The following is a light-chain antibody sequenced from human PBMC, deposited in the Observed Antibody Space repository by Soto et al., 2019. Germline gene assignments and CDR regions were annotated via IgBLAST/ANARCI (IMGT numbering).Light chain of an antibody. CDR3: QQYNNWPPTT. CDR2: AAS. V-gene: IGKV1-9*01. Sequence: IQFTQSPSSLSASVGDRVTITCRASQGINTFLAWYQQKPGKAPKLLIYAASTLQSGVPSRFSGSGSGTEFTLTISSLQSDDFAVYYCQQYNNWPPTTFGQGTRLEIK. CDR1: QGINTF. J-gene: IGKJ5*01.